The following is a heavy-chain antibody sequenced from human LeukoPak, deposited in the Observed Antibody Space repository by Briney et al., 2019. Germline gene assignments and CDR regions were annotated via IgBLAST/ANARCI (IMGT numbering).Heavy chain of an antibody. CDR1: GYTFTGYY. D-gene: IGHD5-24*01. J-gene: IGHJ3*02. CDR2: INPNSGGT. Sequence: GASVKVSCKACGYTFTGYYMHWVRQAPGQGLEWMGWINPNSGGTNYAQKFQGRVTMTRDTSISTAYMELSRLRSDDTAVYYCARVEMATIGVGFDIWGQGTMVTVSS. V-gene: IGHV1-2*02. CDR3: ARVEMATIGVGFDI.